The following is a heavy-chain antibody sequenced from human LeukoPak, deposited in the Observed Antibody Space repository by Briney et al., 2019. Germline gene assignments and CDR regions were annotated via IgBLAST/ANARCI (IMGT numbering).Heavy chain of an antibody. Sequence: SQTLSLTCTVSGGSISSGGYYWSWIRQHPGKGLEWIGYIYYSGNIYYNPSLKSRVTISVDTSKNQFSLKVTSVTAADTAVYYCARGASLVPHYWGQGTLVTVSS. J-gene: IGHJ4*02. CDR2: IYYSGNI. D-gene: IGHD3-3*02. CDR1: GGSISSGGYY. CDR3: ARGASLVPHY. V-gene: IGHV4-31*03.